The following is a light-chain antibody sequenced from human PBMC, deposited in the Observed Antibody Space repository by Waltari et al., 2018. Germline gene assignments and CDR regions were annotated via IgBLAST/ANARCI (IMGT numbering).Light chain of an antibody. J-gene: IGLJ3*02. CDR1: SLRTYS. V-gene: IGLV3-19*01. CDR2: GKD. CDR3: SSRNGRANQVV. Sequence: SSELTQDPAVSVALGQTVRFTCQGDSLRTYSASWYQLKPGQAPVLVIYGKDKRPPGIPDRISGYSSGTTSSLTITGAQAEDEADYYCSSRNGRANQVVFAGGTKVTVL.